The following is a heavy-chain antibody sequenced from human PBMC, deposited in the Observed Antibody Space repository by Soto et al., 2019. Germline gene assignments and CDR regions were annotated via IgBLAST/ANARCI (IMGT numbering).Heavy chain of an antibody. CDR1: GGSFSGYY. V-gene: IGHV4-34*01. CDR3: ARDKTGATVSYFDY. CDR2: INHSGST. Sequence: SETLSLTCAVYGGSFSGYYWSWIRQPPGKGLEWIGEINHSGSTNYNPSLKIRFTLSVDTSKNHFSLKLSSVPAADTAVYYCARDKTGATVSYFDYWGQGTLVTVS. J-gene: IGHJ4*02. D-gene: IGHD1-26*01.